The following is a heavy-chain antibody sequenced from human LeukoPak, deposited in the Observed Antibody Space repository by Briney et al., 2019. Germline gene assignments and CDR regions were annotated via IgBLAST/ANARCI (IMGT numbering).Heavy chain of an antibody. Sequence: GGSLRLSCSASAFTFSGYALHWVRQAPGKGLEWVSYISSSGGTIYYVDSVKGRFTISRDNAKNSLYLQMNSLRDEDTAVYYCARDPRYDVLTGYHYYFNHWGQGTLVTVSS. CDR1: AFTFSGYA. V-gene: IGHV3-48*02. J-gene: IGHJ4*02. CDR3: ARDPRYDVLTGYHYYFNH. D-gene: IGHD3-9*01. CDR2: ISSSGGTI.